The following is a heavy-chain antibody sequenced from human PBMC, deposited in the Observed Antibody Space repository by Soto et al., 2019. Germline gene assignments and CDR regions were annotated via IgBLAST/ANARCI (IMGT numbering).Heavy chain of an antibody. Sequence: GGSLRLSCVASGFSFNPYVIAWVRRAPGKGLEWVSAIRSNTAITHYPDSMRGRFTISRVNSENTIFLQMHSLRVEDSAAYFCVKASDGAWPYYFDSWGQGTLVTVSS. CDR3: VKASDGAWPYYFDS. V-gene: IGHV3-23*01. CDR1: GFSFNPYV. CDR2: IRSNTAIT. D-gene: IGHD5-12*01. J-gene: IGHJ4*02.